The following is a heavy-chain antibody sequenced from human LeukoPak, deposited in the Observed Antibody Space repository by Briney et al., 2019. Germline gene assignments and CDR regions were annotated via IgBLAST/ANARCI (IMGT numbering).Heavy chain of an antibody. J-gene: IGHJ3*02. CDR3: ASEKPIDIVVVPAAPYAFDI. CDR1: DVSVSSTNYY. D-gene: IGHD2-2*01. V-gene: IGHV4-39*01. Sequence: SETLSLTCTVSDVSVSSTNYYWGWIRQPPGKGLEWIGAISYSGTTYYNPSLRSRVTISADTSKNQFSLKLRSVTAADTAVYYCASEKPIDIVVVPAAPYAFDIWGQGTMVTVSS. CDR2: ISYSGTT.